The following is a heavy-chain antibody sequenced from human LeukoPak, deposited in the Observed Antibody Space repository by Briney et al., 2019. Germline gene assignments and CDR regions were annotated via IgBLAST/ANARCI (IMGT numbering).Heavy chain of an antibody. CDR1: GFIFSDYY. Sequence: PGESLRLSCAASGFIFSDYYMTWIRQAPGKGLEWLSYISGSGSDTNYADSVKGRFTTSRDNAKNSLYLQMNSLRAEDTAVYYCARVGSIAAAGTPDYWGQGTLVTVSS. D-gene: IGHD6-13*01. CDR3: ARVGSIAAAGTPDY. V-gene: IGHV3-11*06. J-gene: IGHJ4*02. CDR2: ISGSGSDT.